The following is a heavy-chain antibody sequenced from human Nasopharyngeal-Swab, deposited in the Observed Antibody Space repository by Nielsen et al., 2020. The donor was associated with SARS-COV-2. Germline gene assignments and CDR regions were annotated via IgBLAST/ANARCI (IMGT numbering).Heavy chain of an antibody. CDR3: ARVVMVYAIYWFDP. V-gene: IGHV4-59*01. CDR2: IYYSGST. J-gene: IGHJ5*02. D-gene: IGHD2-8*01. Sequence: RQAPGKGLEWIGYIYYSGSTNYNPSLESRVTISVDTSKNQFSLKLSSVTAADTAVYYCARVVMVYAIYWFDPWGQGTLVTVSS.